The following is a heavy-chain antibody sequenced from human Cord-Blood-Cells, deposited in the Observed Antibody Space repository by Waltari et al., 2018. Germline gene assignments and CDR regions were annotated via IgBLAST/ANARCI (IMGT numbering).Heavy chain of an antibody. CDR2: INSDGSST. V-gene: IGHV3-74*01. CDR1: GFTFSSYW. CDR3: ASDLAAAGTDY. J-gene: IGHJ4*02. D-gene: IGHD6-13*01. Sequence: EVQLVESGGGLVQPGGSLRLSCAASGFTFSSYWMHWVRQAPGKGLVWVARINSDGSSTSYADSVKGRFTISRDNAKNTLYLQMNSLRAEDTAVYYCASDLAAAGTDYWGQGTLVTVSS.